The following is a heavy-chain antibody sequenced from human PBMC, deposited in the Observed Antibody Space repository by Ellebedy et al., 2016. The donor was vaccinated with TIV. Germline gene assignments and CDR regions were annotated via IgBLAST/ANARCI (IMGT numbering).Heavy chain of an antibody. J-gene: IGHJ6*02. CDR1: GYTFTYYY. CDR2: VDPRSGGT. Sequence: AASVKVSCKASGYTFTYYYIHWVRQAPGQGLEWMGWVDPRSGGTQYAQTFQGRVTMTSDTSITTAYMELTSLRSCDTAVYYCARGAVYSSDGMDVWGQGTTVTVS. V-gene: IGHV1-2*02. CDR3: ARGAVYSSDGMDV. D-gene: IGHD2-21*01.